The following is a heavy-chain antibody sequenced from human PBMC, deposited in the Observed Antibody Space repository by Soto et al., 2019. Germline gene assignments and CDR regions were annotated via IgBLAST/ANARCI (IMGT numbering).Heavy chain of an antibody. CDR2: INPNSDGT. Sequence: ASVKVSCKASGYTFTGYYMHWVRQAPGQGLEWMGWINPNSDGTNYAQKFQGRVTMTRDTSISTAYMELSRLRSDDTAVYYCATYSGNYERYGVYYGMDVWGQGTTVTVSS. J-gene: IGHJ6*02. CDR3: ATYSGNYERYGVYYGMDV. V-gene: IGHV1-2*02. CDR1: GYTFTGYY. D-gene: IGHD1-26*01.